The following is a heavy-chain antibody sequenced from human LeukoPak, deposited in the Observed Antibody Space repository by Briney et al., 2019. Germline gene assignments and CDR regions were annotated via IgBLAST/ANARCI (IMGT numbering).Heavy chain of an antibody. CDR1: GGSFSGYY. V-gene: IGHV4-34*01. J-gene: IGHJ4*02. CDR2: INHSGST. Sequence: SETLSLTCAVYGGSFSGYYWSWIRQPPGKGLEWIGEINHSGSTNYNPSLKSRVTISVDTSKNQFSLKLSSVTAADTAVYYCVRATNYDFWSGYFSRFDYWGQGTLVTVSS. D-gene: IGHD3-3*01. CDR3: VRATNYDFWSGYFSRFDY.